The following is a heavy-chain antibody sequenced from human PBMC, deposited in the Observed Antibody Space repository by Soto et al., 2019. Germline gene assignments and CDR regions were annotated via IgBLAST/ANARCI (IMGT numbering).Heavy chain of an antibody. V-gene: IGHV3-33*01. CDR3: AAYYDFWSGYYSDY. J-gene: IGHJ4*02. CDR2: IWYDGSNK. Sequence: QVQLVESGGGVVQPGRSLRLSCAASGFTFSSYGMHWVRQAPGKGLEWVAVIWYDGSNKYYADSVKGRFTISRDNSKNTLYLQMNSLRAEDTAVYYCAAYYDFWSGYYSDYWGQGTLVTVSS. D-gene: IGHD3-3*01. CDR1: GFTFSSYG.